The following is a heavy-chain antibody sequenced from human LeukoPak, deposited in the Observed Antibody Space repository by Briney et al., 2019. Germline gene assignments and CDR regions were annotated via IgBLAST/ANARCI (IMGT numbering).Heavy chain of an antibody. J-gene: IGHJ4*02. CDR1: GGSISSSSYY. Sequence: PSETLSLTCTVSGGSISSSSYYWGWIRQPPGKGLEWIGSIFYGGNTYYNPSLKSRVTISVDTSKNQFSLKLSSVTAADTAVYYCARSTVTTWVGDFDYWGQGTLVTVSS. V-gene: IGHV4-39*01. CDR3: ARSTVTTWVGDFDY. D-gene: IGHD4-17*01. CDR2: IFYGGNT.